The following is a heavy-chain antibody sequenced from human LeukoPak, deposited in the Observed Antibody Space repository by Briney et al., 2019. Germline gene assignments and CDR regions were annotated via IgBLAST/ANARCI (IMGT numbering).Heavy chain of an antibody. CDR2: ILASGGGT. V-gene: IGHV3-23*01. Sequence: GGSLRLSCAASGFTFSAHAMNWVRQAPGKGLEWVAAILASGGGTYYTDSVKGRFTISRDNSKNSLYLQMNSLRAEDTAVYYCARGGNFDYWGQGTLVTVSS. D-gene: IGHD3-16*01. J-gene: IGHJ4*02. CDR1: GFTFSAHA. CDR3: ARGGNFDY.